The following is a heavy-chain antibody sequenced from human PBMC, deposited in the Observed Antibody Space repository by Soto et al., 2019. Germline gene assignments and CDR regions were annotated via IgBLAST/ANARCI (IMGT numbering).Heavy chain of an antibody. J-gene: IGHJ6*02. D-gene: IGHD5-12*01. Sequence: ASVKVSCKASGYTFTGYYMHWLRQAPGQGLEWMGWINPNSGGTNYAQKFQGWVTMTRDTSISTAYMEPSRLRSDDTAVYYCARGGASGYDYPVLEWGMDVWGQGTTVTVSS. CDR3: ARGGASGYDYPVLEWGMDV. V-gene: IGHV1-2*04. CDR1: GYTFTGYY. CDR2: INPNSGGT.